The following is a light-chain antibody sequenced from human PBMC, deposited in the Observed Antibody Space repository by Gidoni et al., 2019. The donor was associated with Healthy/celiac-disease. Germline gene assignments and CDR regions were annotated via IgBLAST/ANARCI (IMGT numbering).Light chain of an antibody. Sequence: DIQMTQSPSTLSASVGDRVTITCRASQSISSWFAWYYQKPGKPPKLLIYDASSLESGVPSRCSGSGSGTEFTLTISSLQPDDFATYYCQQYNSYSPWTFGQGTKVEIK. J-gene: IGKJ1*01. CDR3: QQYNSYSPWT. V-gene: IGKV1-5*01. CDR2: DAS. CDR1: QSISSW.